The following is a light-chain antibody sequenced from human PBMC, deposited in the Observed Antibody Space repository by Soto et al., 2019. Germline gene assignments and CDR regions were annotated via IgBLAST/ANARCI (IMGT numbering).Light chain of an antibody. CDR2: EVS. CDR3: QQHIKWPLT. Sequence: EIVLTQAPATLSLSPGERATLSCRDSQTVSSSLAWYQQKPGQAPRLLIYEVSNRATGIPARFSGSGSGADFTLTISSLEPGDFALYYCQQHIKWPLTFGGGTKV. CDR1: QTVSSS. V-gene: IGKV3-11*01. J-gene: IGKJ4*01.